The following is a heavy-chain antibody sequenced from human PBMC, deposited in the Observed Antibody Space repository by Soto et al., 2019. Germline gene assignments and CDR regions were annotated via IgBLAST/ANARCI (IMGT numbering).Heavy chain of an antibody. V-gene: IGHV3-48*03. CDR3: AKGNSPVTVY. Sequence: PGGSLRLSCSASGSTFSTSEMNWVRQAPGKGLEWISYISSIGSTIYYADSVKGRFTISRDNARNSLYLQMSSLRAEDTAVYYCAKGNSPVTVYWGQGSLVTVSS. CDR1: GSTFSTSE. CDR2: ISSIGSTI. D-gene: IGHD3-16*02. J-gene: IGHJ4*02.